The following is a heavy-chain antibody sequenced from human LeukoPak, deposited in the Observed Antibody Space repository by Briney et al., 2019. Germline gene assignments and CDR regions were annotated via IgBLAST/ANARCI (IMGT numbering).Heavy chain of an antibody. D-gene: IGHD6-19*01. J-gene: IGHJ5*02. CDR2: IYSTGSI. CDR1: GDSIKSGRYY. CDR3: ARDYTGGGSAWYWNWLDP. Sequence: PSETLSLTCTVSGDSIKSGRYYWTWIRQPAGKGLEWIGRIYSTGSINYNPSLKSRVTISVDTSRNRFSLKLSSVTAADTAVYYCARDYTGGGSAWYWNWLDPWGQGTLVTVSS. V-gene: IGHV4-61*02.